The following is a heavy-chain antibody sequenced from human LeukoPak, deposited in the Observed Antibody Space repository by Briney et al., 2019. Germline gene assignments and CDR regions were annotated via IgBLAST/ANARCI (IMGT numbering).Heavy chain of an antibody. CDR2: ISSSGSTI. CDR1: GFTFSDYY. Sequence: GGSLRLSCAASGFTFSDYYMSWIRQAPGKGREWVSYISSSGSTIYYADSVKGRFTISSDNAKNSLYLQMNSLRAEDTAVYYCAGMSASGSGAYWGQGTLVTVSS. CDR3: AGMSASGSGAY. D-gene: IGHD3-10*01. J-gene: IGHJ4*02. V-gene: IGHV3-11*01.